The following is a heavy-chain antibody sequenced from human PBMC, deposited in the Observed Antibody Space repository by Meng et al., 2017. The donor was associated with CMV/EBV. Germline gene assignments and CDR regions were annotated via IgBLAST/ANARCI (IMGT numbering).Heavy chain of an antibody. D-gene: IGHD5-24*01. V-gene: IGHV3-21*01. CDR1: GFTFSSYS. CDR2: ISSSSSYI. Sequence: GGSLRLSCAASGFTFSSYSMNWVRQAPGKGLEWVSSISSSSSYIYYADSVKGRFTISRDNAKNSLYLQMNGLRAEDTAVYYCAREKDGYNPYYYGMDVWGQGTTVTVSS. J-gene: IGHJ6*02. CDR3: AREKDGYNPYYYGMDV.